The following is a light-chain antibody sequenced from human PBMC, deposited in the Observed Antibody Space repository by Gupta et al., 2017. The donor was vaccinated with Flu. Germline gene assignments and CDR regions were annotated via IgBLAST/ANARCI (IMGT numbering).Light chain of an antibody. CDR3: QQENSSSHT. Sequence: DIQMTQSPSTLSASVGDRVTITCRASQSISSWLAWYQQKPGKAPKLLIYKASSLESGAPSRFSGSGSGTEFTLTISSLQPDDFATYYCQQENSSSHTFGQGTKLEIK. J-gene: IGKJ2*01. V-gene: IGKV1-5*03. CDR2: KAS. CDR1: QSISSW.